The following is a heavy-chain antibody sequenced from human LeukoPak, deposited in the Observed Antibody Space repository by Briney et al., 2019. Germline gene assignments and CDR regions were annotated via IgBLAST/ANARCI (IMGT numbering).Heavy chain of an antibody. D-gene: IGHD6-19*01. Sequence: GGSLRLSCAASGFTFTNYDMHWVHQATGKGLEWVSAIGIRGDTYYSGSVKGRFTISRENAENSLYLQMNSLRAEDTAVYYCARGGVRVSGIDEFDYWGQGTLVTVSS. J-gene: IGHJ4*02. CDR2: IGIRGDT. V-gene: IGHV3-13*01. CDR3: ARGGVRVSGIDEFDY. CDR1: GFTFTNYD.